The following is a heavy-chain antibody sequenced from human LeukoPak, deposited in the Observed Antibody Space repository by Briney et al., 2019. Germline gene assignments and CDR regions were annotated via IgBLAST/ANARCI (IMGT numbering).Heavy chain of an antibody. V-gene: IGHV5-51*01. J-gene: IGHJ4*02. CDR2: TYPGDSDT. Sequence: GESLKISCKGSGYSFTSYWIGWVRQMPGKGLEWMGITYPGDSDTRYSPSFRGQVTISADKSISTAYLQWSSLKASDTAMYYCARAPVDYYDSSGYYSYFDYWGQGTLVTVSS. CDR1: GYSFTSYW. CDR3: ARAPVDYYDSSGYYSYFDY. D-gene: IGHD3-22*01.